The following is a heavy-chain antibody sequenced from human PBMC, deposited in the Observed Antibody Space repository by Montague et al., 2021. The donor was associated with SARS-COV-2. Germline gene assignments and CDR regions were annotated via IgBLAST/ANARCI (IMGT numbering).Heavy chain of an antibody. J-gene: IGHJ4*02. CDR2: IWYDGSNK. D-gene: IGHD1-26*01. V-gene: IGHV3-33*08. CDR1: GFIFSSYA. Sequence: SLRLSCPASGFIFSSYAMHWVRQAPGKGLEWVAHIWYDGSNKNYVDSVKGRFTISRDNYKNTLYLQMNSLRAEDTAIYYCARGSVGGYYFDYWGQGTLVTVSS. CDR3: ARGSVGGYYFDY.